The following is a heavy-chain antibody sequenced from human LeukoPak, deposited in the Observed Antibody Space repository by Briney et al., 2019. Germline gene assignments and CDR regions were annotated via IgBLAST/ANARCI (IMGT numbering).Heavy chain of an antibody. CDR3: AKDRSTTATAFFDY. D-gene: IGHD1-1*01. J-gene: IGHJ4*02. V-gene: IGHV3-23*01. CDR2: ISNGGSRT. Sequence: GGSLRLSCAASGFTFSNHAISWVRQAPGKGLEWVSRISNGGSRTYYADSVKGRFTISRDNSKNTLYLHMNSLRAEDTAVYYCAKDRSTTATAFFDYWGQGTLVTVSS. CDR1: GFTFSNHA.